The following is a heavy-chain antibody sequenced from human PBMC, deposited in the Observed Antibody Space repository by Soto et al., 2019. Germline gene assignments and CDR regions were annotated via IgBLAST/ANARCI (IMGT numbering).Heavy chain of an antibody. CDR1: GGSISSGDSY. J-gene: IGHJ4*02. V-gene: IGHV4-31*03. CDR2: ISYSGSV. D-gene: IGHD6-19*01. CDR3: ARDVAVTGSGNY. Sequence: QVQLQESGPGLVKPSQTLSLTCTVSGGSISSGDSYWSWIRQHPGQGLEWIGYISYSGSVYYNPSLKSRVSISVDTSKNQFSLKLTSVTAADTAVYYRARDVAVTGSGNYWGQGTLVTVSS.